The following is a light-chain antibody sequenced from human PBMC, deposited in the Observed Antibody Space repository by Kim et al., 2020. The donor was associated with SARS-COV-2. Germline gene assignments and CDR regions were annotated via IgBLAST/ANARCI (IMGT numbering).Light chain of an antibody. Sequence: LSPGETAPPSCRASQSVSNSYVAWYKQRPGQAPRLLIYGASNRATGIPDRFSGGGSGTDFTLTISRLEPEDFAVYHCQQYGDSPYTFGQGTKLEI. CDR2: GAS. CDR1: QSVSNSY. J-gene: IGKJ2*01. V-gene: IGKV3-20*01. CDR3: QQYGDSPYT.